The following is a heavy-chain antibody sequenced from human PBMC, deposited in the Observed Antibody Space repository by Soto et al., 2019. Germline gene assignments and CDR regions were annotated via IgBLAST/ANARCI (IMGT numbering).Heavy chain of an antibody. D-gene: IGHD2-15*01. CDR2: IGAYDGHT. Sequence: QVHLVQSGVEVNKPGASVKVSCKASGYTFTTYGISWVRQAPGQGLEWMGWIGAYDGHTNYAQKFQGRVTMTIDTATITAHMELRSLRSDDTALYYCARDFYCSRGSRGSCSDCFDPWGQGTLVTVSS. CDR1: GYTFTTYG. J-gene: IGHJ5*02. CDR3: ARDFYCSRGSRGSCSDCFDP. V-gene: IGHV1-18*01.